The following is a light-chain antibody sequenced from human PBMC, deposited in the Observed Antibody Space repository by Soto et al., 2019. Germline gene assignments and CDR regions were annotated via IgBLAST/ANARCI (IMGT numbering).Light chain of an antibody. CDR3: CSSAGSYTYV. V-gene: IGLV2-11*01. CDR1: SSDVGSYNS. CDR2: EVT. Sequence: QSALTQPRSVSGSPGQSVTISCTGTSSDVGSYNSVSWYQQHPGKAPKLMIYEVTKRPSGVPDRFSGSKSGNTASLTIYGLQPEDEAEYYCCSSAGSYTYVFGTGTKVTVL. J-gene: IGLJ1*01.